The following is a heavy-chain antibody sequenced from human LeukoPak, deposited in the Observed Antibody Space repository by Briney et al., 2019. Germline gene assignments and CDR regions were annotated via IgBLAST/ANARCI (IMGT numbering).Heavy chain of an antibody. CDR2: IYSGGST. Sequence: GGSLRLSSAASGFTVSSNYMSWVRQAPGKGLEWVSVIYSGGSTYYAGSVKGRFTISRDNSKNTLYLQMNSLRAEDTAVYYCARVSRYYYYMDVWGKGTTVTVSS. J-gene: IGHJ6*03. CDR3: ARVSRYYYYMDV. D-gene: IGHD1-1*01. CDR1: GFTVSSNY. V-gene: IGHV3-66*02.